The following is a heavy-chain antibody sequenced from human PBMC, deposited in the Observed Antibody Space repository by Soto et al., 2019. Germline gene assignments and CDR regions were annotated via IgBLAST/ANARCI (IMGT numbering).Heavy chain of an antibody. V-gene: IGHV4-59*08. J-gene: IGHJ4*02. Sequence: QVQLQESGPGLVKPSETLSLTCTVSGGSISSYYWSWIRQPPGKGLEWIGYIYYSGSTNYNPSLRSQVTISEDTSKNQFSLKLSSVTAAATAVYYWARGGGSPDSGGQGTRVTVSS. D-gene: IGHD1-26*01. CDR1: GGSISSYY. CDR3: ARGGGSPDS. CDR2: IYYSGST.